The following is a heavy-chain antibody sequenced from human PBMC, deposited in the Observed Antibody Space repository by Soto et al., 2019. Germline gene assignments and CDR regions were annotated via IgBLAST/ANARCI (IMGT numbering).Heavy chain of an antibody. CDR3: ARGFAPYSNYDKYYFDY. Sequence: SETLSLTCTVSGGSISSYYWSWIRQPPGKGLEWIGYIYYSGSTNYNPSLKSRVTISVDTSKNQFSLKLSSVTAADTAVYYCARGFAPYSNYDKYYFDYWGQGTLVTVAS. V-gene: IGHV4-59*01. CDR1: GGSISSYY. D-gene: IGHD4-4*01. CDR2: IYYSGST. J-gene: IGHJ4*02.